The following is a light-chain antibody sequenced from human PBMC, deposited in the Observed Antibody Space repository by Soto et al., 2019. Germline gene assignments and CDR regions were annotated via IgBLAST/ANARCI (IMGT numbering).Light chain of an antibody. CDR2: STT. Sequence: DIQMTQSPASLSASVGDRVTITCRASQSINNYLNWYQQKTGKAPKLLIYSTTSLESGVPSRLSGSGSGTDFTLTISSLQPEDFGTYYCQQSFTVPYSVGQGTKLELK. J-gene: IGKJ2*03. CDR1: QSINNY. CDR3: QQSFTVPYS. V-gene: IGKV1-39*01.